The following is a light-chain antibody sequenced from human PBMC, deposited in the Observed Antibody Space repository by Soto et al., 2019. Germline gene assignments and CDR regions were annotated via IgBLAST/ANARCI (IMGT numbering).Light chain of an antibody. CDR2: AAS. V-gene: IGKV1-39*01. CDR1: QGISSY. CDR3: QQSYSSPTWT. J-gene: IGKJ1*01. Sequence: DMQMTRSPSSVSTSVGDRVTITCRASQGISSYLDWYQQKPGEAPTLLVYAASTLQSGVPSRFSGSGSGTEFFLTVSSLQPADFATSYCQQSYSSPTWTFGQGTKVDIK.